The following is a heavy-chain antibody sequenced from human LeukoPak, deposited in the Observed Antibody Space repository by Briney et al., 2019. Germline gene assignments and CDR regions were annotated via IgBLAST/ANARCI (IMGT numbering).Heavy chain of an antibody. V-gene: IGHV3-53*01. CDR1: GFTFSSNY. CDR2: IYSGGST. Sequence: GGSLRLSCAASGFTFSSNYMSWVRQAPGKGLEWVSVIYSGGSTYYADSVKGRFTISRDNSKNTLYLQMNSLRAEDTAVYYCARRVLWFGEFVDYWGQGTLVTVSS. J-gene: IGHJ4*02. D-gene: IGHD3-10*01. CDR3: ARRVLWFGEFVDY.